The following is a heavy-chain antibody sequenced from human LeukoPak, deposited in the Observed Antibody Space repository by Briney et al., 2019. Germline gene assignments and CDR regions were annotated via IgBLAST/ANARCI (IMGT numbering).Heavy chain of an antibody. CDR1: GYTFTDSY. V-gene: IGHV1-2*02. Sequence: ASVKVSCKASGYTFTDSYMHWVRQAPGQGLEWMGWINPNSGATNYAQKFQGRVSMTRDTSISTAYMEVSRLRSDDTAVYYCARDKYSSGWSDVCDYWGQGTLVTVSS. D-gene: IGHD6-19*01. CDR2: INPNSGAT. J-gene: IGHJ4*02. CDR3: ARDKYSSGWSDVCDY.